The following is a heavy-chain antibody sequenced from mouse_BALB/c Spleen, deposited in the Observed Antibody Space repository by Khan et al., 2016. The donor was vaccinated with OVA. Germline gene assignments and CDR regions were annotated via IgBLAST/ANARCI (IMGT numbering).Heavy chain of an antibody. D-gene: IGHD4-1*01. CDR1: GFNIKDTY. V-gene: IGHV14-3*02. CDR2: IDPANGNT. J-gene: IGHJ3*01. CDR3: ARDYWDVFAY. Sequence: VQLQQSGAELVKPGASVKLSCTASGFNIKDTYMHWVKQRPEQGLEWIGRIDPANGNTKYDPKFQGKATLTADTSSNTAYLPLSSLTSEDTAVYYCARDYWDVFAYWGQGTLVTVSA.